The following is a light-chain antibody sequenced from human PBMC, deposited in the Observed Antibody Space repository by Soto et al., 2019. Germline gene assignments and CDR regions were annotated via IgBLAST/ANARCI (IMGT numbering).Light chain of an antibody. CDR2: EGN. CDR1: SSDVGSYNL. V-gene: IGLV2-23*01. J-gene: IGLJ2*01. Sequence: QSALTQPASVSGSPGQSITISCTGTSSDVGSYNLVSWYQQHPGKAPKLMIYEGNERPSGVSNRFSGSKSGNTASLTISGLQAEDEADYYCSSYATGSSVVFGGGTKLTVL. CDR3: SSYATGSSVV.